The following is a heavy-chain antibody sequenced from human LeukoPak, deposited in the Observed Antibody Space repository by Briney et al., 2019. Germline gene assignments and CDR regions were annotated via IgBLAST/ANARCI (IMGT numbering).Heavy chain of an antibody. CDR1: GFTFSSYW. V-gene: IGHV3-74*01. D-gene: IGHD3-10*01. Sequence: GGSLRLSCAASGFTFSSYWMHWVRQAPGKGLVWVSRINSDGSSTSYADSVKGRFTISRDNAKNTLYLQMNSLRAEDTAVYYCAKVWAHDGSGNPYWHFDLWGRGTLVTVSS. CDR2: INSDGSST. CDR3: AKVWAHDGSGNPYWHFDL. J-gene: IGHJ2*01.